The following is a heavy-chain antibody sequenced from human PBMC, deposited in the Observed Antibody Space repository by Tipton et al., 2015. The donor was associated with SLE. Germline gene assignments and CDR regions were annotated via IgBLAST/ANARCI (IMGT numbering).Heavy chain of an antibody. V-gene: IGHV4-31*03. CDR1: GGSINSGDYY. CDR2: IYYSGGT. J-gene: IGHJ3*02. Sequence: TLSLTCTVSGGSINSGDYYWSWIRQHPGKGLEWIGYIYYSGGTYYNPSLKSRLTISIDTSKNQFSLKLSSVTAADTAVYYCAREPSMVGAFDIWGQGTMVTVSS. CDR3: AREPSMVGAFDI. D-gene: IGHD3-10*01.